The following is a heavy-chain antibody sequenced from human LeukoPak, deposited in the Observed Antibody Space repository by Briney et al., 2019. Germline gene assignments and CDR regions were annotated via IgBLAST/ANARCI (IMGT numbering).Heavy chain of an antibody. D-gene: IGHD2-2*01. V-gene: IGHV3-30*03. Sequence: PGGSLRLSCAASGFTFSSYGMHWVRQAPGKGLEWVAVISYDGSNKYYADSVKGRFTISRDNAKSSVSLQMNSLRDDDTAVYYCARIFRYQLVDYYALDVWGQGTTVTVSS. CDR2: ISYDGSNK. CDR3: ARIFRYQLVDYYALDV. CDR1: GFTFSSYG. J-gene: IGHJ6*02.